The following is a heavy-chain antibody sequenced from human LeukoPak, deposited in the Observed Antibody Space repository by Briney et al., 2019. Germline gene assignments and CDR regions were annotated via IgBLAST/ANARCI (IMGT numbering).Heavy chain of an antibody. CDR1: GFTFSSYA. CDR2: ISGSGGST. V-gene: IGHV3-23*01. J-gene: IGHJ4*02. D-gene: IGHD3-22*01. Sequence: GGPLRLSCAASGFTFSSYAMSWVRQAPGKGLEWVSAISGSGGSTYYADSVKGRFTISRDNSKNTLYLQMNSLRAEDTAVYYCAKFKKEDYYDSSGYYGPANWGQGTLVTVSS. CDR3: AKFKKEDYYDSSGYYGPAN.